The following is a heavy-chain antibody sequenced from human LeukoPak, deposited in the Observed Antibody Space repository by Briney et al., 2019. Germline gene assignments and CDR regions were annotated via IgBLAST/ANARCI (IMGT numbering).Heavy chain of an antibody. CDR2: FSGSGDSA. V-gene: IGHV3-23*01. Sequence: GGSLRLSCAASGFTFSSYAMSWVRQAPGKGLEWVSGFSGSGDSADYADSVRGRFTISRDNSKNTLFLHMNSLTAEDTAVYYCARARVLGGGENFDYWGQGTLVTVSS. CDR3: ARARVLGGGENFDY. D-gene: IGHD1-26*01. CDR1: GFTFSSYA. J-gene: IGHJ4*02.